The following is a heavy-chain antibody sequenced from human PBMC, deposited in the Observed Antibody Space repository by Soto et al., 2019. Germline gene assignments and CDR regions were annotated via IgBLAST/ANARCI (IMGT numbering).Heavy chain of an antibody. CDR1: GFTFSSYG. CDR2: ISYDGSNK. Sequence: QVQLVESGGGVVQPGRSLRLSCAASGFTFSSYGMHWVRQAPGKGLEWVAVISYDGSNKYYADSVKGRFTISRDNSKNTLYVQMNSLRDEETAVYYCANGFGVVIMPKLGGFDIWGQGTMVTVSS. V-gene: IGHV3-30*18. D-gene: IGHD3-3*01. J-gene: IGHJ3*02. CDR3: ANGFGVVIMPKLGGFDI.